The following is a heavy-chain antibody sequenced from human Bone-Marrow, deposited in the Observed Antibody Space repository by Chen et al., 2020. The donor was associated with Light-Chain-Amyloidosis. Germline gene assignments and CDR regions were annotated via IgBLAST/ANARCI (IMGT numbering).Heavy chain of an antibody. Sequence: QVQLVQSGAEVKKPGSSVKVSCRTSGDTFSTYPISWVRQAPGQGLEWMGGSIPIFGTTKYAQTLQGRLSITADESTRTAYMELSSLRSEDTAVYYCARDLWSGYYTYSHYHVMDVWGQGTTVTVSS. J-gene: IGHJ6*02. V-gene: IGHV1-69*01. CDR3: ARDLWSGYYTYSHYHVMDV. CDR1: GDTFSTYP. D-gene: IGHD3-3*01. CDR2: SIPIFGTT.